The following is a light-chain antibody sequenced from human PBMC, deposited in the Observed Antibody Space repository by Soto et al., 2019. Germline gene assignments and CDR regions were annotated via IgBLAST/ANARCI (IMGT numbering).Light chain of an antibody. Sequence: EIVMTQSPATLSVSPGERATLSCRASQSISNNLAWYQQKPGQAPRLLIYGASTRATGIPARFSGSGSGTEFTLTISSLQSEYFAVYSCQHYNDLPLTFGGGTKVEIK. CDR2: GAS. CDR3: QHYNDLPLT. V-gene: IGKV3-15*01. J-gene: IGKJ4*01. CDR1: QSISNN.